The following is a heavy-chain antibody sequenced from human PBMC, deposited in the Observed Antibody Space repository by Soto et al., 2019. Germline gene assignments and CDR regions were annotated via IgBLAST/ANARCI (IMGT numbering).Heavy chain of an antibody. J-gene: IGHJ6*02. V-gene: IGHV4-34*01. Sequence: SETLSLTCAVYGGSFSGYYCSWIRQPPGKGLEWIGEINHSGSTNYNPSLKSRVTISVDTSKNQFSLKLSSVTAADTAVYYCARVVKRKYYYYYGMDVWGQGTTVTVSS. CDR2: INHSGST. CDR3: ARVVKRKYYYYYGMDV. CDR1: GGSFSGYY. D-gene: IGHD1-1*01.